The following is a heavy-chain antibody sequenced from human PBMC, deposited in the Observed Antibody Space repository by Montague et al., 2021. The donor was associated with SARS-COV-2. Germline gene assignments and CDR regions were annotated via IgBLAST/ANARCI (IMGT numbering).Heavy chain of an antibody. CDR2: ISDDGSNK. V-gene: IGHV3-30-3*01. D-gene: IGHD3-10*01. Sequence: SLRLSFAASGFTFSSYAMHWFRQAPGKGLEWVAVISDDGSNKYYADSVKGRFTISRDNSKNTLYLQMNSLRAEDTAVYYCSSRENYGSGSHFQHWGQGNMVTGS. CDR3: SSRENYGSGSHFQH. CDR1: GFTFSSYA. J-gene: IGHJ1*01.